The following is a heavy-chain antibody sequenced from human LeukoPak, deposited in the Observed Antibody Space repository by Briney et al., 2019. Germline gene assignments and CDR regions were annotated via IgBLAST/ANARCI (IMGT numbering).Heavy chain of an antibody. CDR1: GGSISSYY. CDR3: ARQSHDYDFWSGYYRMRAFDI. D-gene: IGHD3-3*01. CDR2: IYYSGST. V-gene: IGHV4-59*08. Sequence: ASETLSLTCTVSGGSISSYYWSWIRQPPGKGLEWVWYIYYSGSTNYNPSLKSRVTISVDTSKNQFSLKLSSVTAADTAVYYCARQSHDYDFWSGYYRMRAFDIWGQGTMVTVSS. J-gene: IGHJ3*02.